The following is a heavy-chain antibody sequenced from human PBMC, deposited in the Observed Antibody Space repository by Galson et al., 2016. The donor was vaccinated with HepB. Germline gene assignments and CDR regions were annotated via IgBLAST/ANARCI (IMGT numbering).Heavy chain of an antibody. Sequence: SLRLSCAASGFTFSSYPMTWVRQAPGRGLDWVSSIDSGGGGRTYYADSVKGRFIISRDNSKTALYLQMNSLRAEDTAVYYCARAPRDYGSGTYYNTFSRGMDVWGQGTTVTVSS. CDR1: GFTFSSYP. CDR3: ARAPRDYGSGTYYNTFSRGMDV. D-gene: IGHD3-10*01. J-gene: IGHJ6*02. CDR2: IDSGGGGRT. V-gene: IGHV3-23*01.